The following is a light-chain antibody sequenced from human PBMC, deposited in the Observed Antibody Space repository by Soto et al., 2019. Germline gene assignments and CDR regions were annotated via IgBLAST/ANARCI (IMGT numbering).Light chain of an antibody. CDR2: GAS. V-gene: IGKV3-15*01. Sequence: EIVMTQSPATLSVPPGERATLSCRASQSVSSNLAWYQQKPGQAPRLLIYGASTRATGIPARFSGSGSGTDVTLTISSLQSEDFAVYYCQHYNNWPRTFGQGTKVEIK. CDR3: QHYNNWPRT. CDR1: QSVSSN. J-gene: IGKJ1*01.